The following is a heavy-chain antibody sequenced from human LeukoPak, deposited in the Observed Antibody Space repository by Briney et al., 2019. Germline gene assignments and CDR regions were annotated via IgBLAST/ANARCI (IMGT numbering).Heavy chain of an antibody. CDR2: IYYSGST. D-gene: IGHD3-3*01. V-gene: IGHV4-31*03. Sequence: PSQTLSLTCNVSGGSISSGGYYWSWIRQHPGKGLEWIGYIYYSGSTNYNPSLKSRVTISVDTSKNQFSLKLSSVTAADTAVYYCARQRFLEWYFDYWGQGTLVTVSS. CDR1: GGSISSGGYY. J-gene: IGHJ4*02. CDR3: ARQRFLEWYFDY.